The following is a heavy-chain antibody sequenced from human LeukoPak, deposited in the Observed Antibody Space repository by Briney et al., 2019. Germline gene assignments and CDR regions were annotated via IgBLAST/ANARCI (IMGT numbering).Heavy chain of an antibody. CDR2: ISAYNGKT. J-gene: IGHJ5*02. V-gene: IGHV1-18*01. CDR3: ARVQDVRFLEWLLINWFDP. Sequence: ASVKVSCKASGYTFTSYGISWVRQAPGQGLEWMGWISAYNGKTNYAQKLQGRVTMTTDTSTSTAYMELRSLRSDDTAVYYCARVQDVRFLEWLLINWFDPWGQGTLVTVSS. D-gene: IGHD3-3*01. CDR1: GYTFTSYG.